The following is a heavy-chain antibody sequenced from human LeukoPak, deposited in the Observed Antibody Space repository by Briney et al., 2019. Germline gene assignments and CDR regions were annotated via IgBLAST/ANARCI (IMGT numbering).Heavy chain of an antibody. CDR1: GFTFSSYS. D-gene: IGHD3-22*01. J-gene: IGHJ3*02. Sequence: PGGSLRLSCAAPGFTFSSYSMNWVRQAPGKGLEWVSSISSSSSYIYYADSVKGRFTISRDNAKNSLYLQMNSLRAEDTAVYYCASPYEGDAFDIWGQGTMVTVSS. V-gene: IGHV3-21*01. CDR2: ISSSSSYI. CDR3: ASPYEGDAFDI.